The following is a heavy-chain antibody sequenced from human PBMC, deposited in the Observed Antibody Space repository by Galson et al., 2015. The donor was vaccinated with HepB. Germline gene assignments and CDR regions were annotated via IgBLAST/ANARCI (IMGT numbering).Heavy chain of an antibody. CDR1: GYTFTSYY. CDR3: ARDGGIAAAGTWWYFDL. Sequence: SVKVSCKASGYTFTSYYMHWVRQAPGQGLEWMGWISAYNGNTNYAQKLQGRVTMTTDTSTSTAYMELRSLRSDDTAVYYCARDGGIAAAGTWWYFDLWGRGTLVTVSS. J-gene: IGHJ2*01. CDR2: ISAYNGNT. D-gene: IGHD6-13*01. V-gene: IGHV1-18*04.